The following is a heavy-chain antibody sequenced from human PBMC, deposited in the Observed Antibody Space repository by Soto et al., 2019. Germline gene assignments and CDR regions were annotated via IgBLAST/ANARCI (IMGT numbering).Heavy chain of an antibody. CDR2: ISYDGSNK. V-gene: IGHV3-30*03. D-gene: IGHD1-26*01. CDR1: GFTFSSYG. J-gene: IGHJ6*02. Sequence: GGSLRLSCAASGFTFSSYGMHWVRQAPGKGLEWVAVISYDGSNKYYADSVKGRFTISRDNSKNTLYLQMNSLRAEDTAVYYCAVEMGRGATRYYGMAVWGQGTTVTVSS. CDR3: AVEMGRGATRYYGMAV.